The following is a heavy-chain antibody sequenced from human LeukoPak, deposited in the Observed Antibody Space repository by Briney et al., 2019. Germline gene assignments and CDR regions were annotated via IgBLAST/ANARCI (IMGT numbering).Heavy chain of an antibody. CDR3: ARGALLWFGAKMEYYFDY. D-gene: IGHD3-10*01. J-gene: IGHJ4*02. Sequence: ASVKVSCKASGYTFTSYGINWVRQAPGQGLEWMGWISGYNGNTNYAQKLQGRVTMTTDPSTTTAYMELRSLRSDDTAVYYCARGALLWFGAKMEYYFDYWGQGTPLTVSS. CDR2: ISGYNGNT. CDR1: GYTFTSYG. V-gene: IGHV1-18*01.